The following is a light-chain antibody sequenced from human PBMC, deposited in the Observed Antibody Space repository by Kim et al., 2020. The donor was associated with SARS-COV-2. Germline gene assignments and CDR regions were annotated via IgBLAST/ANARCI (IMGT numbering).Light chain of an antibody. CDR1: QSVRNY. Sequence: LAPGERATLSCRASQSVRNYLAWYRQKPGQAPTLLIYDTDNRATGIPTRFSGSGSGTDFTLSISNLDPEDFAVYYCQQRSSWPLTFGGGTKVDIK. CDR2: DTD. CDR3: QQRSSWPLT. V-gene: IGKV3-11*01. J-gene: IGKJ4*01.